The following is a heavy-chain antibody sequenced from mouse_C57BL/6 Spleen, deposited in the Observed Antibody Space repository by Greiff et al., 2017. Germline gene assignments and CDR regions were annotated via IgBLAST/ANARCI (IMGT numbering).Heavy chain of an antibody. CDR1: GYTFTDYE. V-gene: IGHV1-15*01. CDR3: TRSDGSSFWYFDV. J-gene: IGHJ1*03. CDR2: IDPETGGT. D-gene: IGHD1-1*01. Sequence: QVQLQQSGAELVRPGASVTLSCKASGYTFTDYEMHWVKQTPVHGLEWIGAIDPETGGTAYNQKFKGKAILTADKSSSTAYMELRSLTSEDSAVXYCTRSDGSSFWYFDVWGTGTTVTVSS.